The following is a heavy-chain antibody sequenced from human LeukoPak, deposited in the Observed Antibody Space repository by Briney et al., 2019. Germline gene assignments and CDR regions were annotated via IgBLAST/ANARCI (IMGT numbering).Heavy chain of an antibody. J-gene: IGHJ5*02. CDR1: GGSISSSSYY. V-gene: IGHV4-39*07. CDR2: IYYSGST. CDR3: ARDKVAVAGTGWFDP. D-gene: IGHD6-19*01. Sequence: PSETLSLTCTVSGGSISSSSYYWGWIRQPPGKGLEWIGSIYYSGSTYYNPSLKSRVTISVDTSKNQFSLKLSSVTAADTAVYYCARDKVAVAGTGWFDPWGQGTLVTVSS.